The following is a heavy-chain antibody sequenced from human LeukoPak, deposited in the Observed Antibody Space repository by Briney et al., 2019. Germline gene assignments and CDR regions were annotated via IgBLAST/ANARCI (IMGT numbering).Heavy chain of an antibody. J-gene: IGHJ5*02. V-gene: IGHV1-24*01. CDR1: GHTLNELS. Sequence: ASVKVSCKVSGHTLNELSMHRVRQAPGKGLEWMGGFDAQDGETIYAPKFQGRVTMTEDTSTDTAYMELNSLRSEDTAVYYCATEKMVRGFNWFDPWGQGTPVTVSS. CDR2: FDAQDGET. CDR3: ATEKMVRGFNWFDP. D-gene: IGHD3-10*01.